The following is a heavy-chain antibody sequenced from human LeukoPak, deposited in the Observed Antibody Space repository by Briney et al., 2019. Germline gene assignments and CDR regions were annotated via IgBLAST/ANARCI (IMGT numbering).Heavy chain of an antibody. CDR3: ARWQLWSSHYYYYMDV. V-gene: IGHV4-34*01. J-gene: IGHJ6*03. CDR1: GGSFSGYY. D-gene: IGHD5-18*01. CDR2: INHSGST. Sequence: SETLSLTXAVYGGSFSGYYWSWIRQPPGKGLEWIGEINHSGSTNYNPSLKSRVTISVDTSKNQFSLKLSSVTAADTAVYYCARWQLWSSHYYYYMDVWGKGTTVTVSS.